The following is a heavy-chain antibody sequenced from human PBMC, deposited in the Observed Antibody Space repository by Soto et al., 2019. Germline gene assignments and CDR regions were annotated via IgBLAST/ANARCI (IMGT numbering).Heavy chain of an antibody. CDR3: AREHEVAATKYYFDY. D-gene: IGHD2-15*01. V-gene: IGHV1-2*04. Sequence: ASVKVSCKASGYTFNGYYMHWVRQAPGQGLEWMGWINPNSGGTNYAQKFQGWVTMTRDTSISTAYMELSRLRSDDTAVYYCAREHEVAATKYYFDYWGQGTLVTVSS. CDR1: GYTFNGYY. J-gene: IGHJ4*02. CDR2: INPNSGGT.